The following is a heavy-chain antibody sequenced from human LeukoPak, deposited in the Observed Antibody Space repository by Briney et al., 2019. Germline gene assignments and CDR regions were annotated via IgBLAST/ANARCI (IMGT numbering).Heavy chain of an antibody. Sequence: GGSLRLSCAASGFTFSSYSMNWVRQGPGKGLEWVSSISSSSSYIYYADSVKGRFTISRDNAKNSLYLQMNSLRAEDTAVYYCARDTYYDSSGYPTHFDYWGQGTLVTVSS. D-gene: IGHD3-22*01. CDR2: ISSSSSYI. V-gene: IGHV3-21*01. CDR3: ARDTYYDSSGYPTHFDY. J-gene: IGHJ4*02. CDR1: GFTFSSYS.